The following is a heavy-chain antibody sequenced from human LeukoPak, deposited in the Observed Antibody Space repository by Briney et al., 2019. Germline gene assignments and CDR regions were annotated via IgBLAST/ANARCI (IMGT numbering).Heavy chain of an antibody. J-gene: IGHJ5*02. CDR3: AGSYYDYVWGSYRYGNNWFDP. Sequence: SETLSLTCAVYGGSFGGYYWSWIRQPPGKGLEWIGEINHSGSTNYNPSLKSRVTISVDTSKNQFSLKLSSVTAADTAVYYCAGSYYDYVWGSYRYGNNWFDPWGQGTLVTVSS. V-gene: IGHV4-34*01. CDR1: GGSFGGYY. CDR2: INHSGST. D-gene: IGHD3-16*02.